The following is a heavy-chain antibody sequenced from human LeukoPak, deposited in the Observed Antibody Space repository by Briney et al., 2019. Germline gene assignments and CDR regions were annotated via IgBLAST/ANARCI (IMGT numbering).Heavy chain of an antibody. CDR3: AKYGNSGWVIDN. D-gene: IGHD6-19*01. V-gene: IGHV4-59*08. CDR1: GGSIGSNY. CDR2: IYYTGAT. J-gene: IGHJ4*02. Sequence: SETLSLTCTVSGGSIGSNYWNWIRQPPGKGLEYIGYIYYTGATNYNPSLKSRVTISVDTSKNQFSLKITSVTAADTAVYFCAKYGNSGWVIDNWGQGTLVTVSS.